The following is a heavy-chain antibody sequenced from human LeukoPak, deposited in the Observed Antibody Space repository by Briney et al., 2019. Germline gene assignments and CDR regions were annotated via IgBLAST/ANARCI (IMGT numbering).Heavy chain of an antibody. V-gene: IGHV3-30-3*01. J-gene: IGHJ4*02. CDR1: GFTFRNYV. D-gene: IGHD3-10*01. CDR3: AREGYYGSGSPPSLYFDY. CDR2: TSSDLNVK. Sequence: GGSLRLSCAASGFTFRNYVIHWVRQAPGKGLEWVAVTSSDLNVKLYADSVKGRFTISRDNSRSTLYLQMNSLRPEDTAIYYCAREGYYGSGSPPSLYFDYWGQGALVTVSS.